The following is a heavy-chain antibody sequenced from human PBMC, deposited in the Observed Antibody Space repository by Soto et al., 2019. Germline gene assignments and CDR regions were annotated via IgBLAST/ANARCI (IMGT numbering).Heavy chain of an antibody. D-gene: IGHD3-10*01. CDR2: IYYSGST. V-gene: IGHV4-59*01. CDR1: GGSISSYY. J-gene: IGHJ5*02. CDR3: ARDGSGSYYWGWFDP. Sequence: SETLSLTCTASGGSISSYYWSWIRQPPGKGLEWIGYIYYSGSTNYNPSLKSRVTISVDTSKNQFSLKLSSVTAADTAVYYCARDGSGSYYWGWFDPWGQGTLVTVSS.